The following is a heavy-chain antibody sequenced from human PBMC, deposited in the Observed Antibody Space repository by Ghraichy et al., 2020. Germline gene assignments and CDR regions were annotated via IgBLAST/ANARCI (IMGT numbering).Heavy chain of an antibody. D-gene: IGHD2-15*01. Sequence: ESLNISCVVSGFTFISYDMNWVRQAPGKGLEWVSYISSSSSYIYYADSVEGRFTISRDNYKNSLFLQMNSLRAEDTAMYYCARDPGYCSGGRCFGDAFDIWGQGTMVTVSS. V-gene: IGHV3-21*01. J-gene: IGHJ3*02. CDR1: GFTFISYD. CDR3: ARDPGYCSGGRCFGDAFDI. CDR2: ISSSSSYI.